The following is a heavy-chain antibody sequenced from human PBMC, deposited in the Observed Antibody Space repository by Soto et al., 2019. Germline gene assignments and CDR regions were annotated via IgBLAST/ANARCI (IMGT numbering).Heavy chain of an antibody. D-gene: IGHD3-22*01. V-gene: IGHV5-10-1*01. CDR1: GYSFTSYW. CDR2: IDPSDSQT. J-gene: IGHJ4*02. CDR3: ARQIYDSDTGPNFQYYFDS. Sequence: GESLKISCKGSGYSFTSYWISWVRQKPGKGLEWMGRIDPSDSQTYYSPSFRGHVTISVTKSITTVFLQWSSLRASDTAMYYCARQIYDSDTGPNFQYYFDSWGQGTPVTVSS.